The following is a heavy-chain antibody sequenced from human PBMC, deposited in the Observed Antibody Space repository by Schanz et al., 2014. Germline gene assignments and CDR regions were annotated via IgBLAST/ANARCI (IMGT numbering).Heavy chain of an antibody. Sequence: EVQLVESGGGLVKPGGSLRLSCAASGLTFSDYYMSWIRQAPGKGLEWVANIKQDGSEKYYVDSVKGRFTISRDNSKNTLYLQMNRLRVDDTAVYYCSKDKQGSRSDDSWGQGTLVTVSS. D-gene: IGHD2-15*01. V-gene: IGHV3-7*05. J-gene: IGHJ5*01. CDR1: GLTFSDYY. CDR2: IKQDGSEK. CDR3: SKDKQGSRSDDS.